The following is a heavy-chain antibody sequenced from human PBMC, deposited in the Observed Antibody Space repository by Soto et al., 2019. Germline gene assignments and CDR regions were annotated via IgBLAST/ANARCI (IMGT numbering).Heavy chain of an antibody. CDR2: IIPISGTA. CDR1: GGSFSSYA. Sequence: SVNVSCKASGGSFSSYAISWVRQAPGQGLEWMGGIIPISGTAGYAQKFQGRVTMTRDASTSTAYMELSSLRSEDTAVYYCARGPGYCSSTSCLRSDYYYYYMDVWGKGTTVTVSS. CDR3: ARGPGYCSSTSCLRSDYYYYYMDV. V-gene: IGHV1-69*05. D-gene: IGHD2-2*01. J-gene: IGHJ6*03.